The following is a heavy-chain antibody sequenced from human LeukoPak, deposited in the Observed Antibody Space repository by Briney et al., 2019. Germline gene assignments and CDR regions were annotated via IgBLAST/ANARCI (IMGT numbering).Heavy chain of an antibody. CDR1: GFTFSSYS. Sequence: GGSLRLSCAASGFTFSSYSFNWVRQPPGKGLEWVSFITRSSDNINYADSVKGRFTISRDNAKNSLYLQMDNLRAEDTAVYYCARGSVGGYNGYLGLNWGQGTLVTVSS. J-gene: IGHJ4*02. D-gene: IGHD5-12*01. CDR2: ITRSSDNI. V-gene: IGHV3-21*01. CDR3: ARGSVGGYNGYLGLN.